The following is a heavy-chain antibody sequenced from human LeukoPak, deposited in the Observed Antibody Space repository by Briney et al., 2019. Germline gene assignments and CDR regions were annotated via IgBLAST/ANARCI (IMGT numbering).Heavy chain of an antibody. CDR2: IYYSGST. CDR3: ARLDPNWYFEL. Sequence: PSETLSLTCTVSGASITSYYWGWIRQHPGKGLECIGYIYYSGSTNYNPSLKRRVSMSVGTSRAQFSLRLSSVTAADTAVYYCARLDPNWYFELWGRGTLVTVSS. CDR1: GASITSYY. J-gene: IGHJ2*01. V-gene: IGHV4-59*08.